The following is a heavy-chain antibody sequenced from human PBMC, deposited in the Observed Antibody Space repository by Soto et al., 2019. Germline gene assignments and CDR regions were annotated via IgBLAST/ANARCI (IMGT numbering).Heavy chain of an antibody. J-gene: IGHJ4*02. CDR3: VGGQYYFDY. CDR1: GFPFTTYG. V-gene: IGHV3-30*03. D-gene: IGHD3-10*01. Sequence: QVQLVESGGGVVQPWRSLRLSCAASGFPFTTYGMHWVREGPGKGLEWVAVISYDGSNTYYADSVKGRFTISRDNSKNTLYLQMNSLRPEDTALYYCVGGQYYFDYRGQGTLVTVSS. CDR2: ISYDGSNT.